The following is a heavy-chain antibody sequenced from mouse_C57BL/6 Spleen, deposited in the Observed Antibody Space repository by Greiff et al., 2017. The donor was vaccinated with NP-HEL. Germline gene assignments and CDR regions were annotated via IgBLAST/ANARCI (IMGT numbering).Heavy chain of an antibody. D-gene: IGHD1-1*01. J-gene: IGHJ2*01. CDR1: GFTFSDYY. V-gene: IGHV5-16*01. Sequence: EVHLVESEGGLVQPGSSMKLSCTASGFTFSDYYMAWVRQVPEKGLEWVANINYDGSSTYYLDSLKSRFIISRDNAKNILYLQMSSLKSEDTATYYCARNPLTTVFDYWGQGTTLTVSS. CDR2: INYDGSST. CDR3: ARNPLTTVFDY.